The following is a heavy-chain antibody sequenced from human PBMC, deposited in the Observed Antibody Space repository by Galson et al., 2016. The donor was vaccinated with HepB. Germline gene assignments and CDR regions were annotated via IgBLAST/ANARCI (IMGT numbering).Heavy chain of an antibody. J-gene: IGHJ4*02. D-gene: IGHD4-17*01. CDR1: GLTVGSNY. CDR3: ARGRPNYGDYDS. Sequence: SLRLSCAASGLTVGSNYFSWVRQAPGKGLEWVSVIYYGGNTYYADSVRGRFTISGDTFKNTLYLQISSLRAEDTAVYYCARGRPNYGDYDSRGQGTLVTVSS. V-gene: IGHV3-66*01. CDR2: IYYGGNT.